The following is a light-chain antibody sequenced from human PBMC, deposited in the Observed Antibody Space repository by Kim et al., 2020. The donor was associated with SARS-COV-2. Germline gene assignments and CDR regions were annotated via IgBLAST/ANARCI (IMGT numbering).Light chain of an antibody. CDR1: QSISRY. V-gene: IGKV1-39*01. CDR3: QQGSSAPRT. J-gene: IGKJ2*01. Sequence: SAAVGDRVTITCRASQSISRYLNWYQQKPGKAPKLLISAASSLQSGVPSRFSGSGSGTDFSLTISSLQPEDFATYYCQQGSSAPRTFGQGTKLEI. CDR2: AAS.